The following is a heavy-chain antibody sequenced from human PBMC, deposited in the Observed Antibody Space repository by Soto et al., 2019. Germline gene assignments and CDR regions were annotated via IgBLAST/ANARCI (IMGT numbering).Heavy chain of an antibody. CDR1: GGSISSYY. Sequence: QVQLQESGPGLVKPSETLSLTCTVSGGSISSYYWSWIRQPPGKGLEWIGYIYYSGSTNYNPSLTRRVTIPVDTSKNQFSLKLSSVTAADTAVYYCARRYGACFDSWGQGTLVPVSS. D-gene: IGHD5-18*01. J-gene: IGHJ4*02. CDR2: IYYSGST. V-gene: IGHV4-59*08. CDR3: ARRYGACFDS.